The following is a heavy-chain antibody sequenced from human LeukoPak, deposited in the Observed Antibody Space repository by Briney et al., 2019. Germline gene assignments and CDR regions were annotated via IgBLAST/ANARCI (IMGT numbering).Heavy chain of an antibody. CDR2: IYYSGIT. D-gene: IGHD6-13*01. V-gene: IGHV4-59*01. J-gene: IGHJ5*02. CDR3: ARSSGYSSSGGLNWFDT. Sequence: SETLSLTCTVSGASFKTSYWTWIRQPPGRGLEWIGFIYYSGITNYNPSLKSRVTMSVDTSKSQFSLKVTSVTAADTAIYYCARSSGYSSSGGLNWFDTWGQGTLVTVSS. CDR1: GASFKTSY.